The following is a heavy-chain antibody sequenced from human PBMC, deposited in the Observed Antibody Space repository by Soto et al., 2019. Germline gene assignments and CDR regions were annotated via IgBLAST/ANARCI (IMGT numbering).Heavy chain of an antibody. D-gene: IGHD2-2*01. CDR2: IGRDGIYT. Sequence: EVQLVESGGAVVQPGGSLRLSCAASGFTFDDFSMRWVRQAPGKGLEWVSLIGRDGIYTYYADSVKGRFTISRDNSKNSLYLQMNSLTTEDTAFYFCAKEKHDASWTSFDYWGQGTLVTVSS. J-gene: IGHJ4*02. CDR3: AKEKHDASWTSFDY. V-gene: IGHV3-43*01. CDR1: GFTFDDFS.